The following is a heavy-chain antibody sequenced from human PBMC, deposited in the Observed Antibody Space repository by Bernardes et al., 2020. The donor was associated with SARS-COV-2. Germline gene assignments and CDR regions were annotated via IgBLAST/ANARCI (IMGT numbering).Heavy chain of an antibody. CDR2: IYPGGNT. CDR1: GFTVSTKY. V-gene: IGHV3-66*01. CDR3: VRDYPDPADWFSENN. J-gene: IGHJ4*02. D-gene: IGHD3-9*01. Sequence: GALKIPCAASGFTVSTKYMSWVRQAPGKGPEWVSVIYPGGNTYSADSVKGRFTISRDNSKNTMFLQMNSLTTEDTAVYYCVRDYPDPADWFSENNWGQGTLVTVSS.